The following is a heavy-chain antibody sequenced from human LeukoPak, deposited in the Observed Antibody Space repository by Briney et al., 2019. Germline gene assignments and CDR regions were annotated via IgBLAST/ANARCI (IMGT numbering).Heavy chain of an antibody. CDR2: IYYSGST. V-gene: IGHV4-59*08. J-gene: IGHJ3*02. Sequence: SETLSLTCSVAAGSIRSYYLGWIRQTPGKGLEWIGYIYYSGSTNYHSSLKSRLTISVDTSKNHFSLRLSSVTAADKAVYYCARHGYDILTGLIWGQGTMVTVSS. CDR3: ARHGYDILTGLI. CDR1: AGSIRSYY. D-gene: IGHD3-9*01.